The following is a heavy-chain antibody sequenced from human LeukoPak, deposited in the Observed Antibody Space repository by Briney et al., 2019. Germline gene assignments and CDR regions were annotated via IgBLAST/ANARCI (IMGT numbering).Heavy chain of an antibody. V-gene: IGHV3-23*01. Sequence: GSLRLSCAASGFTFSSYAMSWVRQAPGKGLEWVSAISGSGGSTYYADSVKGRFTISRDNSKNTLYLQMNSLRAEDTAVYYCAKPPVVVAATRRSYYFDYWGQGTLVTVSS. CDR1: GFTFSSYA. D-gene: IGHD2-15*01. CDR2: ISGSGGST. CDR3: AKPPVVVAATRRSYYFDY. J-gene: IGHJ4*02.